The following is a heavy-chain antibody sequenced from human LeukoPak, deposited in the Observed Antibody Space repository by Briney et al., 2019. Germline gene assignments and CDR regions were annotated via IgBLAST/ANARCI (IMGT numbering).Heavy chain of an antibody. J-gene: IGHJ4*02. CDR1: GYTFTSYA. CDR2: INPNSGGT. Sequence: ASVKVSCKASGYTFTSYAMNWVRQAPGQGLEWMGWINPNSGGTNYARRFQGRVTMTSDTSISTAYMEVGRLRSDDTAVYYCARGHPKYSGSYYTLAYWGQGTLVTVSS. V-gene: IGHV1-2*02. CDR3: ARGHPKYSGSYYTLAY. D-gene: IGHD1-26*01.